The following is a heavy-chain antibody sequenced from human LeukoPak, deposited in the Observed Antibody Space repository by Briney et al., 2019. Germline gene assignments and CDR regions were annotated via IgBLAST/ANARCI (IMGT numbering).Heavy chain of an antibody. Sequence: KAGGSLRLSCAASGFSLSDYYMTWIRQAAGKGLEWVSYISSSSTYTNYADSVKGRFTISRDNAKNSLYLQMDSLRAEDTAVYFCARELSFRGDSTLTTLRYFDYWGQGTLVTVSS. CDR2: ISSSSTYT. V-gene: IGHV3-11*05. J-gene: IGHJ4*02. CDR3: ARELSFRGDSTLTTLRYFDY. D-gene: IGHD4-17*01. CDR1: GFSLSDYY.